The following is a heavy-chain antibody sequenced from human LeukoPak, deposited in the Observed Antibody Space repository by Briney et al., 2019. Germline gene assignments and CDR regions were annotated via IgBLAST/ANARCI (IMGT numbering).Heavy chain of an antibody. CDR2: INHNGNVN. Sequence: EGSLRLSCAASGFTFSSYWMNWARPAPGKGLEWVASINHNGNVNYYVDSVKGRFTISRDNAKYSLYLQMSNLRAEDTAVYFCARGGGLDVWGQGATVTVSS. CDR1: GFTFSSYW. J-gene: IGHJ6*02. CDR3: ARGGGLDV. V-gene: IGHV3-7*03. D-gene: IGHD3-16*01.